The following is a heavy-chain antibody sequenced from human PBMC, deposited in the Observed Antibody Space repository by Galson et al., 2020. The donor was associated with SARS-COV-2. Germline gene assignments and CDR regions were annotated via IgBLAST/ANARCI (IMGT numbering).Heavy chain of an antibody. D-gene: IGHD3-22*01. CDR2: IFSSVTT. CDR1: GVSVISGGNY. J-gene: IGHJ4*02. V-gene: IGHV4-31*03. CDR3: ARGRFYDSTGYSTSYYFDS. Sequence: SETLSLTCIVSGVSVISGGNYWTWIRQHPGKGLEWIGHIFSSVTTYYSPSLKSRVTISVDTSQNQFSLRLSSVTAADTAVYYCARGRFYDSTGYSTSYYFDSWGQGTRVTVSS.